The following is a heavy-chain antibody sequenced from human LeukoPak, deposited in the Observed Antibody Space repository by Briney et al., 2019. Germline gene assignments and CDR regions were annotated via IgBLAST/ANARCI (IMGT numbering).Heavy chain of an antibody. D-gene: IGHD2-8*02. CDR3: AAVPNANAWYWDDAFDI. J-gene: IGHJ3*02. Sequence: GGSLRLSCAASGFTFSSYSMSWVRQAPGKGLEWVSYISSDSTTIYYADSVKGRFTISRDNAKSSLYLQMNSLRDEDTAVYYCAAVPNANAWYWDDAFDIWGQGTMVTVSS. CDR1: GFTFSSYS. CDR2: ISSDSTTI. V-gene: IGHV3-48*02.